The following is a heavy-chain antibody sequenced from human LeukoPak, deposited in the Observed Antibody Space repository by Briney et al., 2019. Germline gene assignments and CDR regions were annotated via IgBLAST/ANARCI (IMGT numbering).Heavy chain of an antibody. V-gene: IGHV5-51*01. CDR2: VYPGDSET. CDR1: GYSFTTSW. J-gene: IGHJ4*02. CDR3: ARQSTSSWEN. Sequence: GESLKISCKGSGYSFTTSWIAWVRQMPGKGLEWMGIVYPGDSETRYSPSFQGHVTISADKSISTAYLQWSSLKASDTATYYCARQSTSSWENWGQGTLVTVSS. D-gene: IGHD6-13*01.